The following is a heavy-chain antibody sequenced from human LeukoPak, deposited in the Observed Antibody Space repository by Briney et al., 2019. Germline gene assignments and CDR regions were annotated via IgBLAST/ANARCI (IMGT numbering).Heavy chain of an antibody. D-gene: IGHD2-2*01. J-gene: IGHJ4*02. CDR2: IKQDGSEK. Sequence: PGGSLRLSCAASGFTVSSNYMSWVRQAPGKGLEWVANIKQDGSEKYYVDSVKGRFTISRDNAKNSLYLQMNSLRAEDTAIYYCARDLYCTTTSCYGFDYWGQGTLVTVSS. CDR3: ARDLYCTTTSCYGFDY. CDR1: GFTVSSNY. V-gene: IGHV3-7*01.